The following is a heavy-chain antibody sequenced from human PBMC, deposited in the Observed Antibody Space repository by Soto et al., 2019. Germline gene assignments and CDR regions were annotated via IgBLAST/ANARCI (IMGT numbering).Heavy chain of an antibody. CDR2: ISVHNGNT. Sequence: GASVKVSCKASGYTFISYAITWVRQAPGQGLEWMGWISVHNGNTNYAQEVQGRVTMTTDTYTSTAYMELRSLRSDDTAVYYCARGGGFSHSNFGYWGQGTLVTVSS. CDR1: GYTFISYA. CDR3: ARGGGFSHSNFGY. D-gene: IGHD5-18*01. V-gene: IGHV1-18*01. J-gene: IGHJ4*02.